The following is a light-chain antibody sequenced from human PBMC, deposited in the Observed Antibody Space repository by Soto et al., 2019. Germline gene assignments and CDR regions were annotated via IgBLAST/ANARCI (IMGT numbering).Light chain of an antibody. CDR3: CSYTSSNTHV. CDR2: DVN. J-gene: IGLJ1*01. V-gene: IGLV2-14*03. Sequence: QSALTQPASVSGSPGQSITISCTGTSSDVGGYNFVSWYQQHPGKVPKLMIFDVNRRPSGVSDRFSGSKSGNTASLTISGLQADDEGDYYCCSYTSSNTHVFGSGTKLTVL. CDR1: SSDVGGYNF.